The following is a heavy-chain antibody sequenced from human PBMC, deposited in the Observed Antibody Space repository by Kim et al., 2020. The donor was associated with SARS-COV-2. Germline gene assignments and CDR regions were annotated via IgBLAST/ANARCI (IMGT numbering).Heavy chain of an antibody. Sequence: GGSLRLSCEGSGLTLSYYDMNWVRQAPGRGLEWLSHINSAGSTIFYAESVKVRFTISRDNAQNSLFLHMTSLRAEDTALYHCGSEILGVHSGYDVFEMWGQGTQVTVSS. CDR1: GLTLSYYD. J-gene: IGHJ3*02. V-gene: IGHV3-48*03. CDR3: GSEILGVHSGYDVFEM. CDR2: INSAGSTI. D-gene: IGHD5-12*01.